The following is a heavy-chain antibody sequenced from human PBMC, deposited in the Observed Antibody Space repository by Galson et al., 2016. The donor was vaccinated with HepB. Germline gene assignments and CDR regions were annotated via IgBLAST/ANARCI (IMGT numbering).Heavy chain of an antibody. CDR2: IVVGSGHT. V-gene: IGHV1-58*01. J-gene: IGHJ6*02. Sequence: SVKVSCKGSGFTFNSSAVQWMRQARGQHLEWIGWIVVGSGHTNYAQKLLPRVTITRDTSTSTAYMELSSLRVDDTAVYYCAADSALRGMDIWGQGTTVTVSS. CDR3: AADSALRGMDI. CDR1: GFTFNSSA.